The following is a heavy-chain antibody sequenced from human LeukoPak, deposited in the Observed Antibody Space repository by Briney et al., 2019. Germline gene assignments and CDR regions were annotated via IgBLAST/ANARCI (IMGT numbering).Heavy chain of an antibody. Sequence: ASVKVSCKASGFTFSDHYMHWLRQAPGQGLEWMGWINPDSGATNYAQKFQGRFTVSRDVSISTLYMELSSLTSDDTAMYYCARDHDYGPDYWGQGTLVTVSA. CDR3: ARDHDYGPDY. CDR2: INPDSGAT. V-gene: IGHV1-2*02. CDR1: GFTFSDHY. J-gene: IGHJ4*02. D-gene: IGHD4/OR15-4a*01.